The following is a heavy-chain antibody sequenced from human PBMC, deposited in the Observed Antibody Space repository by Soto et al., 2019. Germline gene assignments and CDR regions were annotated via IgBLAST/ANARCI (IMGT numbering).Heavy chain of an antibody. CDR3: ARDPPMCITIFGVGPLDY. CDR2: ISAYNGNT. Sequence: ASVKVSCKASGYTFTSYGISWVRQAPGQGLEWMGWISAYNGNTNYAQKLQGRVTMTTDTSTSTAYMELRSLRSDDTAVYYCARDPPMCITIFGVGPLDYWGQGTLVTVSS. CDR1: GYTFTSYG. J-gene: IGHJ4*02. V-gene: IGHV1-18*01. D-gene: IGHD3-3*01.